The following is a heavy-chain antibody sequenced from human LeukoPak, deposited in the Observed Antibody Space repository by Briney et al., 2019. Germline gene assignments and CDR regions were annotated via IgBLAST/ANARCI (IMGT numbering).Heavy chain of an antibody. J-gene: IGHJ4*02. V-gene: IGHV3-7*01. CDR3: ARDSSYYDFWSGIFDY. CDR1: GFTVSSNY. CDR2: IKQDGSEK. D-gene: IGHD3-3*01. Sequence: GGSLRLSCAASGFTVSSNYMSWVRQAPGKGLEWVANIKQDGSEKYYVDSVKGRFTISRDNAKNSLYLQMNSLRAEDTAVYYCARDSSYYDFWSGIFDYWGQGTLVTVSS.